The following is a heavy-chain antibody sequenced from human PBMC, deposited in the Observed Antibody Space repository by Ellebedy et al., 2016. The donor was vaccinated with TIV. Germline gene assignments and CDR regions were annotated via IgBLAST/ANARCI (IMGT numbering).Heavy chain of an antibody. D-gene: IGHD2-2*01. J-gene: IGHJ4*02. CDR3: ARGMYQLLPDDS. CDR2: INPNSGNT. Sequence: ASVKVSCXASGYTFTGYYMHWVRQAPGQGLEWMGWINPNSGNTGYAQKFQGRVTMTRSTSINTAYMELSSLRSEDTAVYYCARGMYQLLPDDSWGQGTLVTVSS. CDR1: GYTFTGYY. V-gene: IGHV1-8*02.